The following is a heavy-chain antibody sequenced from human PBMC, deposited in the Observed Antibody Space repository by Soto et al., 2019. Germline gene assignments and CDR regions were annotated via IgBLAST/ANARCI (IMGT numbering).Heavy chain of an antibody. V-gene: IGHV3-23*01. CDR1: GFTFSSYA. Sequence: GGSLRLSCAASGFTFSSYAMSWVRQAPGKGLEWVSAISGSGGSTYYADSVKGRFTISRDNSKNTLYLQMNSLRAEDTAVYYCAKANDYGDYDRPAENGEIDYWGQGTLVTVSS. CDR2: ISGSGGST. D-gene: IGHD4-17*01. CDR3: AKANDYGDYDRPAENGEIDY. J-gene: IGHJ4*02.